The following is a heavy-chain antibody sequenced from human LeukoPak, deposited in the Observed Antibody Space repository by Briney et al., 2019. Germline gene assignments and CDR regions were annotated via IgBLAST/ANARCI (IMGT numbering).Heavy chain of an antibody. Sequence: ASVKVSCKASGYTFTGYYVFWVRQAPGQGLEWMGWINPNSGGTNYAQKFQGRVTMTRDTSISTGYMELSRLRSDDTAVYYCATYYLDTSARDWGQGTLVTVSS. CDR2: INPNSGGT. J-gene: IGHJ4*02. CDR3: ATYYLDTSARD. V-gene: IGHV1-2*02. CDR1: GYTFTGYY. D-gene: IGHD3-22*01.